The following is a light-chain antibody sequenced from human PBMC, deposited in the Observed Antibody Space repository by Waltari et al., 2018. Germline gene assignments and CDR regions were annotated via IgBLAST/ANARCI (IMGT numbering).Light chain of an antibody. CDR3: QQYSNSLIT. CDR1: QSLLYNSNNKNY. Sequence: DIVMTQSPDYLAVSLGERASINCKSSQSLLYNSNNKNYLAWYQQKPGQPPKLLIYWASTRESGVPDRFGGSGSGTDFTLTISSLQVEDVAVYYCQQYSNSLITFGQGTRLEIK. J-gene: IGKJ5*01. V-gene: IGKV4-1*01. CDR2: WAS.